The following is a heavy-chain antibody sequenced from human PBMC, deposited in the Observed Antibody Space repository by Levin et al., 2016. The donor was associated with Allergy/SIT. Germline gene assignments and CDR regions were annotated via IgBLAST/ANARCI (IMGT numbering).Heavy chain of an antibody. Sequence: GESLKISCAASGFTFNNFGMTWVRQAPGKGLEWVSSIDYGGRTYYANSVKGRFTVSTDNSKNTILLQMNSLRADDSAVYYCVAPSLWGNVAAGGSWGPGTLVTVSS. D-gene: IGHD6-13*01. V-gene: IGHV3-23*01. CDR3: VAPSLWGNVAAGGS. CDR1: GFTFNNFG. J-gene: IGHJ5*02. CDR2: IDYGGRT.